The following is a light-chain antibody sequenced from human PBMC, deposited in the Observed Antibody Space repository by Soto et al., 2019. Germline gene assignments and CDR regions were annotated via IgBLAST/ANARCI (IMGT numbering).Light chain of an antibody. CDR3: GSYTSSSTLVL. CDR1: SSDVGGYDY. Sequence: QSALTQPASVSGSPGQSITISCTGTSSDVGGYDYVSWYQQHPGKAPKLMIYEVSNRPSGVSNRFSGSKSGGTASLTISGLQAEDEADYYCGSYTSSSTLVLFGGGTKLTVL. CDR2: EVS. J-gene: IGLJ2*01. V-gene: IGLV2-14*01.